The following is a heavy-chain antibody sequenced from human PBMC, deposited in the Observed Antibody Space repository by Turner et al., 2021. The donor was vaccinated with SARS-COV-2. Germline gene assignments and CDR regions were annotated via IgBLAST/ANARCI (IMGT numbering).Heavy chain of an antibody. J-gene: IGHJ4*02. CDR2: IYSGGST. D-gene: IGHD6-19*01. CDR3: ARGNSSGWSYYFDY. CDR1: GFTVSSHY. V-gene: IGHV3-66*01. Sequence: EVQLVESGGGLVQPGGSLRLSCAASGFTVSSHYMSWVRQAPGKGLEWVSVIYSGGSTYYADSVKGRFTISRDNSKNTLYLQMNSLRAEDTAVYYCARGNSSGWSYYFDYWGQGTLVNVSS.